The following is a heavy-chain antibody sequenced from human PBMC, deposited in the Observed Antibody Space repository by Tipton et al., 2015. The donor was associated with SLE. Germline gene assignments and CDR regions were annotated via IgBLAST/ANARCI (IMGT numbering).Heavy chain of an antibody. J-gene: IGHJ4*02. CDR2: IYYTGNA. V-gene: IGHV4-39*07. CDR3: ARGGGSYYDY. Sequence: TLSLTCTVSGGSISGSTYYWGWIRQPPGKGLEWIGSIYYTGNAYYNSSLKSRVTISIDTSKNQFSLRVNSATAADTAVYYCARGGGSYYDYWGQGTLVTVSS. D-gene: IGHD1-26*01. CDR1: GGSISGSTYY.